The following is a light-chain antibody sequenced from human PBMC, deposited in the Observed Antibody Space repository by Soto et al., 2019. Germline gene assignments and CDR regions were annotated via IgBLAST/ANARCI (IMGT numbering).Light chain of an antibody. CDR1: QSVSNNY. CDR2: GAS. CDR3: QQYGSSPLT. V-gene: IGKV3-20*01. J-gene: IGKJ4*01. Sequence: EIVLTQSPGTLSLSPGERATLCCRASQSVSNNYLAWYQQKPGQAPRLLIYGASSRATGIPDRFSGSRSGTDFTLTISRLEPEDFAVYYCQQYGSSPLTFGGGTKVEIK.